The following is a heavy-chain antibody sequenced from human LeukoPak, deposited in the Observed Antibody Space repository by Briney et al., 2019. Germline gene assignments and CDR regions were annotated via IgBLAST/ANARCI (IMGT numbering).Heavy chain of an antibody. Sequence: SETLSLTCIVSGGSISSYYWSWIRQPPGKGLEWIGYIYYSGTTNYNPSLKSRVTISVDTSKNQFSLKLGSVTAVDTAVYYCARVFRVAALSVIYYYYYYMDVWGKGTTVTVSS. V-gene: IGHV4-59*12. CDR1: GGSISSYY. CDR3: ARVFRVAALSVIYYYYYYMDV. J-gene: IGHJ6*03. CDR2: IYYSGTT. D-gene: IGHD3-16*02.